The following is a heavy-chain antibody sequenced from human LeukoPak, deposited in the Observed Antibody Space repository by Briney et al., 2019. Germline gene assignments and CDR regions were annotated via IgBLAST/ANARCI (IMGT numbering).Heavy chain of an antibody. D-gene: IGHD2-15*01. CDR2: IIPILGIA. CDR3: ARDFDCSGGSCHGGMDV. CDR1: GGTFSIYT. V-gene: IGHV1-69*04. Sequence: GASVKVSGKASGGTFSIYTISRGREAPGQGLEWMGRIIPILGIANYAQKFQGTVTITADKSTSTAYMELSSLRSEDTAVYYCARDFDCSGGSCHGGMDVWGQGTTVTVSS. J-gene: IGHJ6*02.